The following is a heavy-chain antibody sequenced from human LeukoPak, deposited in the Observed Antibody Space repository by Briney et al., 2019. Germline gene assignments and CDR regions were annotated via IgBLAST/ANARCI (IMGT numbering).Heavy chain of an antibody. Sequence: PGGSLRLSCAASGVTFSSYAMHWVRQAPGKGVEWGAVISYDGSNKYYADSVKGRFTISRDNSKNTLYLQMNSLRAEDTAVYYCARDSDSSGPNWFDPWGQGTLVTVSS. D-gene: IGHD3-22*01. CDR1: GVTFSSYA. J-gene: IGHJ5*02. CDR2: ISYDGSNK. CDR3: ARDSDSSGPNWFDP. V-gene: IGHV3-30-3*01.